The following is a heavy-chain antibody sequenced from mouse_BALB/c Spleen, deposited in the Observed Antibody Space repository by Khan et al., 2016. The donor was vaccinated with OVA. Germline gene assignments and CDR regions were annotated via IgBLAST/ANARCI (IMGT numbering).Heavy chain of an antibody. J-gene: IGHJ3*01. V-gene: IGHV1-7*01. Sequence: QVQLQQSGAELAKPGASVKMSCKASGYTFTSYWMHWVKQRPGQGLEWIGYINPSTDYTEYNQKFKDKATLTVDKSSSTAYMQLTSLTSEDSAVDYCVKHGSSSAWFTYWGQGTLVTVSA. CDR2: INPSTDYT. D-gene: IGHD1-1*01. CDR1: GYTFTSYW. CDR3: VKHGSSSAWFTY.